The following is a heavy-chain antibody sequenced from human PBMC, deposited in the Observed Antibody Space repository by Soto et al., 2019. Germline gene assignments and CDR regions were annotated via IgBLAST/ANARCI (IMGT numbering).Heavy chain of an antibody. V-gene: IGHV1-69*01. D-gene: IGHD2-15*01. CDR2: FIPIFRTP. Sequence: QVQLVQSGAEVKKPGSSVKVSCKASGDTFNNYTISWLRQAPGHGPEWMGGFIPIFRTPNYAQKFRDRVTIPADYSTNTAYMELRSLRSDDTAVYYCARQGYCSGVSCYNNWFDPWGQGTLVTVSS. CDR1: GDTFNNYT. J-gene: IGHJ5*02. CDR3: ARQGYCSGVSCYNNWFDP.